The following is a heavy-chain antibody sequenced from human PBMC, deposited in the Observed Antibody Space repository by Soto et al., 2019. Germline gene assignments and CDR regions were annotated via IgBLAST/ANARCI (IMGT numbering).Heavy chain of an antibody. CDR1: GGTFSSYA. CDR2: IIPIFGTA. Sequence: GASVKVSCKASGGTFSSYAISWVRQAPGQGLEWMGGIIPIFGTANYAQKFQGRVTITADKSTSTAYMELSSLRSEDTAVYYCARDRLLPYCSSTSCYGGVTDYWGQGTLVTVSS. V-gene: IGHV1-69*06. D-gene: IGHD2-2*01. J-gene: IGHJ4*02. CDR3: ARDRLLPYCSSTSCYGGVTDY.